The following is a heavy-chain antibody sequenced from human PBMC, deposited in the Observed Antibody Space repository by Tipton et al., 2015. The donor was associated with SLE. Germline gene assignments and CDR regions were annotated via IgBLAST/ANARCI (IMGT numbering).Heavy chain of an antibody. Sequence: SLRLSCAASGFTVSGNYMGWVRQAPGKGLEWVSAITGRADLTYFADSVKGRSSISRDNSKATLFLQMNSLRDDDTAVYFCAKSHSGAYRIDAFDVWGQGTMVTVSS. CDR1: GFTVSGNY. J-gene: IGHJ3*01. D-gene: IGHD1-26*01. CDR3: AKSHSGAYRIDAFDV. V-gene: IGHV3-23*01. CDR2: ITGRADLT.